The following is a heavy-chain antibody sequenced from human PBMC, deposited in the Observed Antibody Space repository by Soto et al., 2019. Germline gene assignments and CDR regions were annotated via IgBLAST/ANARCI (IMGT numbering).Heavy chain of an antibody. CDR2: ISSGSSTI. V-gene: IGHV3-48*01. Sequence: GGSLRLSCAASGFTFRSYSMNWVRQAPGKGLEWVSYISSGSSTIHYADSVKGRFTISRDNAKNSLFLQMNSLRAEDTAVYYCARAGDSGGYYWFDPCGQGTLVTVSS. J-gene: IGHJ5*02. D-gene: IGHD3-22*01. CDR3: ARAGDSGGYYWFDP. CDR1: GFTFRSYS.